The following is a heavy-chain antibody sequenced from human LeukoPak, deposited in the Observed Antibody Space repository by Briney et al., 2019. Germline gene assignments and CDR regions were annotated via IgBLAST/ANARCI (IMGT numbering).Heavy chain of an antibody. Sequence: SETLSLTCTVSGGSISSSSYYWGWIRQPPGKGLEWIGNIYYSGITYYNPSLKSRVTISVDTSKNQFSLKLSSVTAADTAVYYCARKRYWGQGTLVTVSS. J-gene: IGHJ4*02. CDR1: GGSISSSSYY. CDR2: IYYSGIT. V-gene: IGHV4-39*07. CDR3: ARKRY.